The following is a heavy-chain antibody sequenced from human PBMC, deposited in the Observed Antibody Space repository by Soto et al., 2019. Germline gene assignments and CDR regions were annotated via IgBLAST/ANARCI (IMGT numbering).Heavy chain of an antibody. D-gene: IGHD3-10*01. Sequence: QVQLVESGGGLVKPGGSLRLSCAASGFTFSDYYMSWIRQAPGKGLEWVSYISSSSSYTNYADSVKGRVTISRDNAKNSLYLQMNSLRAEDTAVYYCARERITMVRGATPYYFDYWGQGTLVTVSS. J-gene: IGHJ4*02. CDR1: GFTFSDYY. CDR2: ISSSSSYT. CDR3: ARERITMVRGATPYYFDY. V-gene: IGHV3-11*06.